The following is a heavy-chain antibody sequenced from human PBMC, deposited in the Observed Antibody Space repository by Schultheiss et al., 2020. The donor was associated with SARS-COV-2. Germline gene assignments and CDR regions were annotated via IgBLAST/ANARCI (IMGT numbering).Heavy chain of an antibody. CDR1: GETISIYY. V-gene: IGHV4-59*08. D-gene: IGHD3-22*01. J-gene: IGHJ2*01. Sequence: SETLSLTCTVSGETISIYYWHWIRQAPGKGLEWIGEINHSGSTNYNPSLKSRVTISVDTSKNQFSLKLSSVTAADTAVYYCARRGITMIGEISYWYFDLWGRGTLVTVSS. CDR2: INHSGST. CDR3: ARRGITMIGEISYWYFDL.